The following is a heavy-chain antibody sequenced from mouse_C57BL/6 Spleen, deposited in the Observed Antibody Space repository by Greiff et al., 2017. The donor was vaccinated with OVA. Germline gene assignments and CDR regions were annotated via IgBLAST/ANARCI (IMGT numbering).Heavy chain of an antibody. Sequence: EVQLQESGPGLVKPSQSLSLTCSVTGYSITSGYYWNWIRQFPGNKLEWMGYISYDGSNNYNPSLKNRISITRDTSKNQFFLKLNSVTTEDTATYYCARDSNRWYFDVWGTGTTVTVSS. D-gene: IGHD2-5*01. J-gene: IGHJ1*03. CDR3: ARDSNRWYFDV. CDR1: GYSITSGYY. V-gene: IGHV3-6*01. CDR2: ISYDGSN.